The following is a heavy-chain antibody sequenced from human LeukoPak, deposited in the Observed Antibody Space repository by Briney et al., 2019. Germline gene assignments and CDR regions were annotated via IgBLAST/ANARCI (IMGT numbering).Heavy chain of an antibody. Sequence: ASVKVSCKASGGTFSSYAISWVRQAPGQGLEWMGGIIPIFGTANYAQKFQGRVTITADKSTSTAYMELSSLRSEDTAVYYCAFYGDYVVFDYWGQGTLVTVSS. CDR3: AFYGDYVVFDY. CDR2: IIPIFGTA. V-gene: IGHV1-69*06. CDR1: GGTFSSYA. D-gene: IGHD4-17*01. J-gene: IGHJ4*02.